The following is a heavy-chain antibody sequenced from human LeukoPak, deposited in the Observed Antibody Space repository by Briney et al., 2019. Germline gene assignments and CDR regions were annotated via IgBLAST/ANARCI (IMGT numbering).Heavy chain of an antibody. J-gene: IGHJ4*02. CDR3: ASDLIGFSYGLMSDY. Sequence: ASVKVSCKASGYSFITYGISWVRQAPGQGLEWMGWISVHNDNTNHAQKFLGRVNLTTDTSTNTAYMELGSLRFDDTAVYYCASDLIGFSYGLMSDYWGQGTLVTVSS. CDR2: ISVHNDNT. V-gene: IGHV1-18*01. CDR1: GYSFITYG. D-gene: IGHD5-18*01.